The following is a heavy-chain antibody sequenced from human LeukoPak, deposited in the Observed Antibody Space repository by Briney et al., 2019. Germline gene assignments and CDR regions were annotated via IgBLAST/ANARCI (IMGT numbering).Heavy chain of an antibody. J-gene: IGHJ4*02. V-gene: IGHV1-18*01. D-gene: IGHD3-3*01. CDR1: GYTFTSYG. Sequence: ASVKVSCKASGYTFTSYGISWVRQAPGQGLEWMGWISAYNGNTNYAQKLQGRVTMTTDTSTSTAYMELSRLRSDDTAVYYCARDRGTISWYYFDYWGQGTLVTVSS. CDR2: ISAYNGNT. CDR3: ARDRGTISWYYFDY.